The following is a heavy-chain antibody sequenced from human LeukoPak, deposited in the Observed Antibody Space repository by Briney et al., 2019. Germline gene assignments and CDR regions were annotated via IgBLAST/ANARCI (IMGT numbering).Heavy chain of an antibody. D-gene: IGHD4-17*01. CDR3: ARVYYGDYVIDY. CDR1: GGSISSYY. J-gene: IGHJ4*02. V-gene: IGHV4-59*01. Sequence: SETLSLTCTVPGGSISSYYWSWIRQPPGKGLEWIGYIYYSGSTNYNPSLKSRVTISVDTSKNQFSLKLSSVTAADTAVYYCARVYYGDYVIDYWGQGTLVTVSS. CDR2: IYYSGST.